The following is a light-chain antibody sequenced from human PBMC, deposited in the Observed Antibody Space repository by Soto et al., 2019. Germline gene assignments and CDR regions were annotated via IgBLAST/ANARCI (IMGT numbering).Light chain of an antibody. CDR3: KKYRNWTRT. J-gene: IGKJ4*01. V-gene: IGKV3-15*01. CDR2: DAS. Sequence: LSCKASQNVYNNLAWYQQRPGQPPRLLIYDASTRTTGISARFSGSGYGTEFTLTISSLQSEDFAVFYQKKYRNWTRTFGGETKVDIK. CDR1: QNVYNN.